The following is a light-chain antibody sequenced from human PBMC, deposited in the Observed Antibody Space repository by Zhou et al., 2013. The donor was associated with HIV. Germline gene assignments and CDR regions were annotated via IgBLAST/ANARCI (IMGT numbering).Light chain of an antibody. CDR2: EAS. CDR1: QSLLHSDGKSY. CDR3: QQSYSTPFT. J-gene: IGKJ5*01. Sequence: VMTQTPLSLSVTPGQTASMSCKSSQSLLHSDGKSYLYWYQQKPGQSPQLLIQEASNRFSGVPDRFSGSGSGTDFTLTISSLQPEDFATFYCQQSYSTPFTFAQGTRLELK. V-gene: IGKV2D-29*02.